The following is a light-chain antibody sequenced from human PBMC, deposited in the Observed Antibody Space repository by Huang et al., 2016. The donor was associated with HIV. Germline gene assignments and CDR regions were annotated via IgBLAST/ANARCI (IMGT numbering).Light chain of an antibody. J-gene: IGKJ4*01. CDR2: DAS. V-gene: IGKV3-11*01. Sequence: EIVLTQSPATLSLSPGERATLSCRASQSVSSYLAWYQQKPGHAPRRLISDASNRATGIPARFSGSGSGTDFTLTISSLEPEDFAVYYCQQRSNWFLTFGGGTKVEIK. CDR1: QSVSSY. CDR3: QQRSNWFLT.